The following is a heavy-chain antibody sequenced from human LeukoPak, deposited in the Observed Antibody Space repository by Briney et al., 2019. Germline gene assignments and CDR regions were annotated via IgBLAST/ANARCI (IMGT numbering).Heavy chain of an antibody. CDR2: IYTSGST. D-gene: IGHD3-16*01. CDR3: ARPWGIAAGGWFDP. Sequence: PSETLSLTCTVSGGSISSYYWSWIRQPAGKGLEWIGRIYTSGSTNYNPSLKSRVTISVDTSKNQFSLKLSSVTAADTAVYYCARPWGIAAGGWFDPWGQGTLVTVSS. J-gene: IGHJ5*02. V-gene: IGHV4-4*07. CDR1: GGSISSYY.